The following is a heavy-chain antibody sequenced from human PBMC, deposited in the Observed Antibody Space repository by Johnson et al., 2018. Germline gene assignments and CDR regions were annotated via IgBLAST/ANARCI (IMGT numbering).Heavy chain of an antibody. Sequence: QLVESGGALVQPGRSLRLSCTGSGFTFGDYAMNRFRQAPGKGLEWVGFIRTKTFGGTAEYAASVKGRFTISRDDSKNSLYLQMNSLKTEDTAVYYCERSNADYYDSSGYRDYYYYMDVWGKGTTVTVSS. J-gene: IGHJ6*03. CDR2: IRTKTFGGTA. V-gene: IGHV3-49*03. CDR1: GFTFGDYA. CDR3: ERSNADYYDSSGYRDYYYYMDV. D-gene: IGHD3-22*01.